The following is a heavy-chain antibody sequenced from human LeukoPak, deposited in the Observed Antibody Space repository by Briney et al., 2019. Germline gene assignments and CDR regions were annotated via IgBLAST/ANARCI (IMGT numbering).Heavy chain of an antibody. D-gene: IGHD3-22*01. V-gene: IGHV4-38-2*02. CDR2: IYHSGST. Sequence: PSETLSLTCTVSGYSISSGYYWGWIRQPPGKRLEWIGSIYHSGSTYYNPSLKSRVTISVDTSKNQFSLKLSSVTAADTAVYYCARDTMIVVVIKPDAFDIWGQGTMVTVSS. CDR3: ARDTMIVVVIKPDAFDI. CDR1: GYSISSGYY. J-gene: IGHJ3*02.